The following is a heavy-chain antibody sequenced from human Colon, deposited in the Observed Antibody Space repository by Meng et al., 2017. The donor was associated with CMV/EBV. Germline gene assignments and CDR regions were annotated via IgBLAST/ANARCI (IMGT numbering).Heavy chain of an antibody. D-gene: IGHD5-12*01. CDR2: IYDTGYT. J-gene: IGHJ5*02. V-gene: IGHV4-39*07. CDR3: VRDSKWLNWFAP. CDR1: GDSIRRDDDY. Sequence: GSLRLSCTVSGDSIRRDDDYWGWVRQPPGKALEWIGSIYDTGYTSFNPSLKSRVNISLDTSKNQFSLTVKSLTAADSAVYYCVRDSKWLNWFAPWGQGTLVTVSS.